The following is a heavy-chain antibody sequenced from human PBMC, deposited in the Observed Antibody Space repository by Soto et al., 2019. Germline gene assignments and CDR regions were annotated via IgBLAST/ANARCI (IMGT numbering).Heavy chain of an antibody. J-gene: IGHJ4*02. V-gene: IGHV4-4*08. CDR1: GGSITVYY. Sequence: PSETLSLTCTVSGGSITVYYLNWIRQPAGKGLEWIGHIYTSGTTNYNPSFKSRVTISADTSANQFSLMLNSVTAADTAIYYCARLPSRHWVDYWGQGTLVTVSS. D-gene: IGHD3-16*01. CDR3: ARLPSRHWVDY. CDR2: IYTSGTT.